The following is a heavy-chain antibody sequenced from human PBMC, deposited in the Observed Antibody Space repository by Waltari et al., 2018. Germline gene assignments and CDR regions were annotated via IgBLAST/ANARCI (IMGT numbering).Heavy chain of an antibody. CDR2: ISAYNGNT. D-gene: IGHD1-26*01. V-gene: IGHV1-18*01. CDR1: GYTFTTYG. J-gene: IGHJ3*02. Sequence: QVQLVQSGAEVKKPGASGKVSGKASGYTFTTYGINWVRQAPGQGLEWMGWISAYNGNTNFAQNLQGRVTMTTDTSTSTAYMELRSLTSDATAVYYCARDRHQWVRDAFDIWGQGTVVTVSS. CDR3: ARDRHQWVRDAFDI.